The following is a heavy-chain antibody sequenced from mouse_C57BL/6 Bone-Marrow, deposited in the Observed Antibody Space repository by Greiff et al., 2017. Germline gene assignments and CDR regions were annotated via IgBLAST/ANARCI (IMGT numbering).Heavy chain of an antibody. J-gene: IGHJ4*01. CDR1: GYTFTDYY. D-gene: IGHD2-4*01. Sequence: VKLVESGAELVRPGASVKLSCKASGYTFTDYYINWVKQRPGQGLEWIARIYPGSGNTYYNEKFKGKATLTAEKSSSTAYMQLSSLTSEDSAVYFCARKDDYVYAMDYWGQGTSVTVSS. V-gene: IGHV1-76*01. CDR3: ARKDDYVYAMDY. CDR2: IYPGSGNT.